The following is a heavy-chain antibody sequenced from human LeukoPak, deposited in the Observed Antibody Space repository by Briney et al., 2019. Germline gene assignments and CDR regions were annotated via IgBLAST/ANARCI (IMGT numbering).Heavy chain of an antibody. Sequence: ASVKVSCKASGYTFTGYYMHWVRQAPGQGLEWMGWINPNSGGTNYAQKFQGWVTMTRDTSISTAYMELSRLRSDDTAVYYCARGPFGDYTYSDFDYWGQGTLVTVSS. CDR1: GYTFTGYY. D-gene: IGHD4-17*01. CDR3: ARGPFGDYTYSDFDY. V-gene: IGHV1-2*04. CDR2: INPNSGGT. J-gene: IGHJ4*02.